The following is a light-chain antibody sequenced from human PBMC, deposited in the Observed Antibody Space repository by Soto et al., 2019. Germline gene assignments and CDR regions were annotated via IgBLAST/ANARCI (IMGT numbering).Light chain of an antibody. J-gene: IGLJ1*01. CDR2: DVS. V-gene: IGLV2-14*01. CDR3: SSYTRSSTYD. CDR1: SSDVGAYNY. Sequence: QSALPQPASVSGSPGQSIAISCTGTSSDVGAYNYVSWYQQHPCKAPKLMIYDVSNRPSEVSNRFSGSKSDNTASLTISGLQAEDEADYYCSSYTRSSTYDCGSGTTLTVL.